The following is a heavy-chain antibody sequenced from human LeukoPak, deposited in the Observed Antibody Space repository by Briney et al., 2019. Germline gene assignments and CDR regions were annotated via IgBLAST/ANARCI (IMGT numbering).Heavy chain of an antibody. J-gene: IGHJ6*03. CDR3: AKGRQHSSSWYYYYMDV. V-gene: IGHV3-9*02. Sequence: GGSLRLSCAASGFTSDDYAMHWVRQAPGKGLEWVSGISWNSGSIGYADSVKGRFTISRDNAKNSLYLQMNSLRAEDTALYYCAKGRQHSSSWYYYYMDVWGKGTTVTVSS. CDR1: GFTSDDYA. CDR2: ISWNSGSI. D-gene: IGHD6-13*01.